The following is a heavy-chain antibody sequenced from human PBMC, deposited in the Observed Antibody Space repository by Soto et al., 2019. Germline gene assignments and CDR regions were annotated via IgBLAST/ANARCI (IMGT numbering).Heavy chain of an antibody. CDR1: GFTFSSFN. CDR2: ISSGGSYM. CDR3: SSAWSNFDH. J-gene: IGHJ4*02. D-gene: IGHD2-8*02. V-gene: IGHV3-21*06. Sequence: EVQLVESGGGLVNPGGSLRLSCATSGFTFSSFNMNWVRQAPGKGLEWVSSISSGGSYMYYADSVKGRFTISRDDAKASLYLQMNSLRAEDTAMYYCSSAWSNFDHWGQGTLVTVS.